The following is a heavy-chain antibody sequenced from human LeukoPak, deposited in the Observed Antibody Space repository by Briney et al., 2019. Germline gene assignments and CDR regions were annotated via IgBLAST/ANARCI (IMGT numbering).Heavy chain of an antibody. V-gene: IGHV5-51*01. D-gene: IGHD3-22*01. Sequence: GESLKISCDGYGYSFSNYWLGWVRQMTGKGLEWMGIIYPGDSDTRYSPSFQGQVAISAAKSISTAYLQWSRLEASATAMYYSTRVDYYDRSGYFDCWGQGTQVTGYS. CDR2: IYPGDSDT. CDR1: GYSFSNYW. J-gene: IGHJ4*02. CDR3: TRVDYYDRSGYFDC.